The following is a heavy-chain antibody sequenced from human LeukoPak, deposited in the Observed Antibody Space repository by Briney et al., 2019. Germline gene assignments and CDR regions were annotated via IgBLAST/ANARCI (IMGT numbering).Heavy chain of an antibody. D-gene: IGHD4-17*01. CDR1: GGSISSYY. CDR2: IYYSGST. Sequence: SETLSLTCTVSGGSISSYYWSWIRQPPGKGLEWIGYIYYSGSTNYNPSLKSRVTISVDTSKNQFSLKLSSVTAADTAVYYCAREQRRYTWFDPWGQGTLVTVSS. J-gene: IGHJ5*02. V-gene: IGHV4-59*01. CDR3: AREQRRYTWFDP.